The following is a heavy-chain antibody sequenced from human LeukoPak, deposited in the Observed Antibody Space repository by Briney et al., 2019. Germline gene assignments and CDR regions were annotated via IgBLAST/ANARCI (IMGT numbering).Heavy chain of an antibody. J-gene: IGHJ4*02. D-gene: IGHD3-22*01. CDR2: ITWNSGNI. V-gene: IGHV3-9*01. Sequence: PGRSLRLSCAASGFTFDDYAMHWVRQAPGKGLEWVSSITWNSGNIAYADSVKGRFTISRDNVKNSLYLQMNSLRAEDTALYYCAKVGPYYDSSAYYYDYWGQGTLVTVSS. CDR1: GFTFDDYA. CDR3: AKVGPYYDSSAYYYDY.